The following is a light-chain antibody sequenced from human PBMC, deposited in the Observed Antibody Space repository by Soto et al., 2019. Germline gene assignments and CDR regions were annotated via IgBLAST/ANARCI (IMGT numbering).Light chain of an antibody. Sequence: VIWMTHSPSLLSASTGDIVTISCRMSQGISSYLAWYQQKPGKAPELLIYAASTLQSGVPSRFSGSGSGTEFTLTISSLQPEDVAVYYCQQYDNWPPWTFGQGTKVDIK. J-gene: IGKJ1*01. CDR3: QQYDNWPPWT. V-gene: IGKV1D-8*03. CDR2: AAS. CDR1: QGISSY.